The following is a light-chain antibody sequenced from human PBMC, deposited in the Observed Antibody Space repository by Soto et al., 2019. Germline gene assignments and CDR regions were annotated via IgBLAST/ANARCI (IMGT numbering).Light chain of an antibody. CDR1: QIVSSRY. CDR3: QQYGSSSWT. V-gene: IGKV3-20*01. Sequence: EIVLTQSPGTLSLTPGERATLSCRASQIVSSRYLAWYQQKPGQAPRLLVYAASSRATGIPDRFSGSGSGTDFTLTISRLEPEDFAVYYCQQYGSSSWTFGQGTK. CDR2: AAS. J-gene: IGKJ1*01.